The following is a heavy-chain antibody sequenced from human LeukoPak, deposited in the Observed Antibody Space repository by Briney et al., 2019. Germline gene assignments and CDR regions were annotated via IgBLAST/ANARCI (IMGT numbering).Heavy chain of an antibody. Sequence: GGSLRLSCAASGFTFSDYYMSWIRQAPGKGLEWVSFIYSDNTHYSDSVKGRFTISRDNSKNTLYLQMNSLRAEDTAVYYCARRAGAYSHPYDYWGQGTLVTVSS. CDR1: GFTFSDYY. CDR2: IYSDNT. D-gene: IGHD4/OR15-4a*01. J-gene: IGHJ4*02. CDR3: ARRAGAYSHPYDY. V-gene: IGHV3-53*01.